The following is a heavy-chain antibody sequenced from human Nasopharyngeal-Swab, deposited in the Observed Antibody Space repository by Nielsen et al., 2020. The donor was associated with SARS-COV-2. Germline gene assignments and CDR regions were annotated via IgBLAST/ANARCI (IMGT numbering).Heavy chain of an antibody. D-gene: IGHD4-17*01. Sequence: SETLSLTCSVSGGSISSYYWSWIRQPPGKALEWIGYIYYSGSTNYNPSLKSRVTISVDTSKNQFSLRLSSVTAADTAVYYCARDHATTVTTFYYYYYYGMDVWGQGTTVTVSS. V-gene: IGHV4-59*12. J-gene: IGHJ6*02. CDR2: IYYSGST. CDR1: GGSISSYY. CDR3: ARDHATTVTTFYYYYYYGMDV.